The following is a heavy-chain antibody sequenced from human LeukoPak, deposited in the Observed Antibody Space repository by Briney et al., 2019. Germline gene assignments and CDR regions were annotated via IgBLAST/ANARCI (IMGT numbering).Heavy chain of an antibody. CDR3: ARVGDSSGPFQDY. CDR2: IYTSGST. CDR1: GGSISSGSYY. J-gene: IGHJ4*02. Sequence: PSQTLSLTCTVSGGSISSGSYYWNWIRQPAGKGLEWIGRIYTSGSTNYNPSLKSQVTMSVDTSKNQFSLKLSSVTAADTAVYYCARVGDSSGPFQDYWGQGTLVTVSS. D-gene: IGHD3-22*01. V-gene: IGHV4-61*02.